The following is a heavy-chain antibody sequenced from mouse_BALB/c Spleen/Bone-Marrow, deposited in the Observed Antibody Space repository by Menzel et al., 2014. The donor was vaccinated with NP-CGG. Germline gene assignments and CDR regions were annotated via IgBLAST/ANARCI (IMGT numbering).Heavy chain of an antibody. Sequence: EVKLVESGGGLVQPGGSLKLSCAASGFDFGGYWMTWVRQAPGKGLEWIGEINPDSSTINYTPSLKDKFIISRDNAKNALYLQMSKVRSEDTALYYCARPGYYGYQDVWGAGTTVTVSS. CDR2: INPDSSTI. J-gene: IGHJ1*01. CDR1: GFDFGGYW. CDR3: ARPGYYGYQDV. V-gene: IGHV4-1*02. D-gene: IGHD1-2*01.